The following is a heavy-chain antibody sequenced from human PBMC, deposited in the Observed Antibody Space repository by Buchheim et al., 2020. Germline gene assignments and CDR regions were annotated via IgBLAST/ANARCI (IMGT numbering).Heavy chain of an antibody. CDR3: ARGAGAVAGDELDY. Sequence: QVQLVESGGGVVQPGRSRRLSCAASGFTFSSYAMHWVRQAPGKGLEWVAVISYDGSNKYYADSVKGRFTISRDNSKNTLYLQMNSLRAEDTAVYYCARGAGAVAGDELDYWGQGTL. V-gene: IGHV3-30-3*01. J-gene: IGHJ4*02. CDR2: ISYDGSNK. D-gene: IGHD6-19*01. CDR1: GFTFSSYA.